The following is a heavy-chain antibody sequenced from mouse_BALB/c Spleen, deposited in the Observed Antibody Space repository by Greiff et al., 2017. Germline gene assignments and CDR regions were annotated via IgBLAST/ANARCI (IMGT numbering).Heavy chain of an antibody. V-gene: IGHV2-2*02. D-gene: IGHD1-1*01. CDR2: IWSGGST. J-gene: IGHJ4*01. Sequence: QVHVKQSGPGLVQPSQSLSITCTVSGFSLTSYGVHWVRQSPGKGLEWLGVIWSGGSTDYNAAFISRLSISKDNSKSQVFFKMNSLQANDTAIYYCAIYGSSYDAMDYWGQGTSVTVSS. CDR3: AIYGSSYDAMDY. CDR1: GFSLTSYG.